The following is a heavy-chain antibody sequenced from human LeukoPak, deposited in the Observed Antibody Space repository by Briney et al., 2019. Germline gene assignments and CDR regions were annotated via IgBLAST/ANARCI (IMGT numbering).Heavy chain of an antibody. Sequence: PGGSLRLSCAASGFTFSSYSMNWVRQAPGKGLEWVSSISRASESIFYADSVKGRFTISRDNAKNSLYLQMNSLRAEDTAVYYCARGPSGYHNTGGQGTLVTVSS. V-gene: IGHV3-21*01. CDR3: ARGPSGYHNT. CDR1: GFTFSSYS. J-gene: IGHJ4*02. D-gene: IGHD5-12*01. CDR2: ISRASESI.